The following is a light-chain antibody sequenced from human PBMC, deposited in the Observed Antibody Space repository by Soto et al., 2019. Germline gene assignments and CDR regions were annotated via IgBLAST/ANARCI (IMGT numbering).Light chain of an antibody. CDR3: MQTLQTPHT. Sequence: DIVMTQSPLSLPVTPGEPASISCKSSQSLLHSDGDNYLEWYVQKAGQSPQLLIYLVSHRASGVPDRLSGSGSGTDFTLKISKVEADDVGVYYCMQTLQTPHTFGPGTKVEI. V-gene: IGKV2-28*01. J-gene: IGKJ3*01. CDR2: LVS. CDR1: QSLLHSDGDNY.